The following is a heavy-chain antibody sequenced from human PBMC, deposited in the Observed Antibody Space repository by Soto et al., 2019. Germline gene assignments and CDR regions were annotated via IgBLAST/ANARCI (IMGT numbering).Heavy chain of an antibody. Sequence: QVQLVQSGAEVKKPGSSVKVSCKASGGTFSTSAISWVRQAPGQGLEWVGGIMPVFPTPDYAQNFQGRVTITADESTTTAYLELTSLRADDTAVYYCARDKARLQLGGNYYYILDVWGQWTAITVSS. J-gene: IGHJ6*02. CDR1: GGTFSTSA. CDR2: IMPVFPTP. CDR3: ARDKARLQLGGNYYYILDV. V-gene: IGHV1-69*12. D-gene: IGHD1-1*01.